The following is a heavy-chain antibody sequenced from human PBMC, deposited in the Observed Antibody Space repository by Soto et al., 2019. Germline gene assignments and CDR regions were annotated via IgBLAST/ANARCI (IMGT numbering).Heavy chain of an antibody. CDR1: GFTFDDYA. Sequence: GGSLRLSCAASGFTFDDYAMHWVRQAPGKGLEWVSGISWNSGSIGYADSVKGRFTISRDNAKNSLYLQMNSLRAEDTALYYCASQREFWSGYYTPGTFDYWGQGTLVTVS. D-gene: IGHD3-3*01. J-gene: IGHJ4*02. CDR3: ASQREFWSGYYTPGTFDY. CDR2: ISWNSGSI. V-gene: IGHV3-9*01.